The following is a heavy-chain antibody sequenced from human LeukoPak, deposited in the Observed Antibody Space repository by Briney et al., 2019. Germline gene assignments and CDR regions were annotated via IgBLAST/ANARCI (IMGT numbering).Heavy chain of an antibody. Sequence: GASVRVSFKGSGDTFTSYDMNGGRQATGEGGERRGWMNTKRGKTGYAQKFKGRVTITRNTSISTAYMELSSLRSEDTAVYYCARTDATWIQLWFYYYYYGMDVWGQGTTVTVSS. CDR2: MNTKRGKT. CDR1: GDTFTSYD. D-gene: IGHD5-18*01. CDR3: ARTDATWIQLWFYYYYYGMDV. V-gene: IGHV1-8*01. J-gene: IGHJ6*02.